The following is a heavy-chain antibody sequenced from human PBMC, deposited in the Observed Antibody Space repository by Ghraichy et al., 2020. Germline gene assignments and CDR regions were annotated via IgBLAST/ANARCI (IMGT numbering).Heavy chain of an antibody. CDR2: ISGGGTT. CDR3: LRNPAYDILSSSSPFDY. CDR1: GFTFSDYA. J-gene: IGHJ4*02. Sequence: GGSLRLSCTASGFTFSDYAMTWVRQAPGKGLEWVSVISGGGTTDYADSVKGRFTISRDDSKNTVHLDMNNLRAEDTAVYYCLRNPAYDILSSSSPFDYWGQGTLVTVSS. V-gene: IGHV3-23*01. D-gene: IGHD3-9*01.